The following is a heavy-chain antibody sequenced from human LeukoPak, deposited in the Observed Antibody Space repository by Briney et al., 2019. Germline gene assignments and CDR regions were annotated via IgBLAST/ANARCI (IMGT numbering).Heavy chain of an antibody. CDR3: AIYGDSNWFDP. D-gene: IGHD4-17*01. CDR2: IIPIFGTA. J-gene: IGHJ5*02. V-gene: IGHV1-69*05. CDR1: GYTFTSYD. Sequence: GASVKVSCKASGYTFTSYDISWVRQAPGQGLEWMGGIIPIFGTANYAQKFQGRVTITTDESTSTAYMELSSLRSEDTAVYYCAIYGDSNWFDPWGQGTLVTVSS.